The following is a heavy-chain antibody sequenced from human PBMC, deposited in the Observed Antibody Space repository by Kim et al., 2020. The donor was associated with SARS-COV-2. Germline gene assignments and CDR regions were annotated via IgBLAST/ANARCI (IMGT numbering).Heavy chain of an antibody. CDR3: ARHDYVWGSYPSVYFDY. V-gene: IGHV4-39*01. CDR2: IYYSGST. J-gene: IGHJ4*02. CDR1: GGSISSSSYY. D-gene: IGHD3-16*02. Sequence: SETLSLTCTVSGGSISSSSYYWGWIRQPPGKGLEWIGSIYYSGSTYYNPSLKSRVTISVDTSKNQFSLKLSSVTAADTAVYYCARHDYVWGSYPSVYFDYWGQGTLVTVSS.